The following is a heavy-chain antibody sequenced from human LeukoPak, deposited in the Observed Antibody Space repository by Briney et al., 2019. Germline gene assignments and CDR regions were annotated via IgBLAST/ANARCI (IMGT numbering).Heavy chain of an antibody. CDR3: ARGRPYSHFRFDP. CDR2: INHSGST. D-gene: IGHD2-15*01. CDR1: GGSISSYY. J-gene: IGHJ5*02. Sequence: PSETLSLTCTVSGGSISSYYWSWIRQPPGKGLEWIGEINHSGSTNYNPSLKSRVTISVDTSKNQFSLKLSSVTAADTAVYYCARGRPYSHFRFDPWGQGTLVTVSS. V-gene: IGHV4-34*01.